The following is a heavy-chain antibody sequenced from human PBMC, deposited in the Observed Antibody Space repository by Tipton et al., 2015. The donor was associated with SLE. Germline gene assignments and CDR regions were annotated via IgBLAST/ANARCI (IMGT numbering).Heavy chain of an antibody. D-gene: IGHD3-9*01. CDR2: IDHFGNT. CDR3: ASDSPGDFDWFDAFDI. V-gene: IGHV4-34*01. J-gene: IGHJ3*02. CDR1: GGSFSGYS. Sequence: TLSLTCAVYGGSFSGYSWSWIRQPPGKGLEWIGEIDHFGNTNYNPSLKSRVTVSVDTSKSQFSLKLSSVTAADTAVYYCASDSPGDFDWFDAFDIWGQGTMVTVSS.